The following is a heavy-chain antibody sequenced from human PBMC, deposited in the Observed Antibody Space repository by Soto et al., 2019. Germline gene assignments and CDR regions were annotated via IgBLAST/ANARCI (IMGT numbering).Heavy chain of an antibody. CDR2: ISSGNGNT. J-gene: IGHJ4*02. Sequence: QVQLVQSGPEVKEPGASVKVSCKTSGYIFTSYTIHWVRQAPGQGLEWMGSISSGNGNTKFSQKFQDRVTFTRDTSAGTAYMELGRLSFEVTAVYYCARNRQLVYFDHWCQGTLVTVSS. D-gene: IGHD6-6*01. CDR3: ARNRQLVYFDH. V-gene: IGHV1-3*01. CDR1: GYIFTSYT.